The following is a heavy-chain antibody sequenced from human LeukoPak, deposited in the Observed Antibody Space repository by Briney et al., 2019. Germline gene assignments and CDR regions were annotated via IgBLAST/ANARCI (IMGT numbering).Heavy chain of an antibody. CDR1: GFTFDDYG. V-gene: IGHV3-20*04. Sequence: GGSLRLPCAASGFTFDDYGMTWVRQAPGKGLEWVSTINWKGDSKAYTDSVKGRFTISRDNAKNSLYLQMNSLRAEDTALYYCARGMGSGSYHPIDYWGQGTLVTVSS. D-gene: IGHD1-26*01. CDR3: ARGMGSGSYHPIDY. J-gene: IGHJ4*02. CDR2: INWKGDSK.